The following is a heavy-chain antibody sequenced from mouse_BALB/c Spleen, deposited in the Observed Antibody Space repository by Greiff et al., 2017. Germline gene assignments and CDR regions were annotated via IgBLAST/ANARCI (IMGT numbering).Heavy chain of an antibody. J-gene: IGHJ4*01. Sequence: EVQLQQSGPELVKPGASVKISCKASGYSFTGYYMHWVKQSHVKSLEWIGRINPYNGATSYNQNFKDKASLTVDKSSSTAYMELHSLTSEDSAVYYCARSDYYRYDDAMDYWGQGTSVTVSS. CDR1: GYSFTGYY. CDR3: ARSDYYRYDDAMDY. V-gene: IGHV1-31*01. D-gene: IGHD2-14*01. CDR2: INPYNGAT.